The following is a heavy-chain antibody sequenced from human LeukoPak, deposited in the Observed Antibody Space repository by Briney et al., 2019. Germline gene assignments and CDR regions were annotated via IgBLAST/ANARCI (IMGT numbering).Heavy chain of an antibody. J-gene: IGHJ4*02. CDR3: AKDRVVGSTYYFDY. CDR1: GFTFSSYT. V-gene: IGHV3-23*01. D-gene: IGHD1-26*01. Sequence: GGSLRLSCAASGFTFSSYTMSWVRQAPGKGLEWVSAISDSGASTYYADSVKGRFTISRDNSKNTLFLQMNSLRAEDTAVYYCAKDRVVGSTYYFDYWGEGTLLTVSS. CDR2: ISDSGAST.